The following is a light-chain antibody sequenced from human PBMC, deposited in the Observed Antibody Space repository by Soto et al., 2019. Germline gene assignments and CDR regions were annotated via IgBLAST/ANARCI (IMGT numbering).Light chain of an antibody. Sequence: EIVLTQSPGTLSLSPGERATLSCRASQCNTNSRLAWYQQKPGQAHKVLIYGGSNRATGIPDRFSGSGSGTDFTLNISRLEPEDFAFYYCQQWSSSPRTFGQGTKLEIK. V-gene: IGKV3-20*01. CDR2: GGS. CDR3: QQWSSSPRT. J-gene: IGKJ2*01. CDR1: QCNTNSR.